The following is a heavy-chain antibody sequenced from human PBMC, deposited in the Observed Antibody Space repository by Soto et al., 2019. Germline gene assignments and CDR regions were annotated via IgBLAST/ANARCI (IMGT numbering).Heavy chain of an antibody. V-gene: IGHV3-30*18. J-gene: IGHJ6*02. CDR2: ISYDGSNK. Sequence: QVQLVESGGGVVQPGRSLRLSCAASGFTFSSYGMHWVRQAPGKGLEWVAVISYDGSNKYYADSVKGRFTISRDNSKNTLYLQMNSLRAEDTAVYYCAKDMLGYCSGGSCYSSGMDVWGQGTTVTVSS. D-gene: IGHD2-15*01. CDR3: AKDMLGYCSGGSCYSSGMDV. CDR1: GFTFSSYG.